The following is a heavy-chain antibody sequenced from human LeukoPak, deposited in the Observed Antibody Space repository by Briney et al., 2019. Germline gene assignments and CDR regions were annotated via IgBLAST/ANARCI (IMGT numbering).Heavy chain of an antibody. Sequence: PGGSLRLSCAASGFTFSSYAMSWVRQAPGKGLEWVSAISGSGGSTYYADSVKGRFTISRDNSKNTLYLQMNSLRAEDTAVYYCAKDDSSGYYYGDWATFDSWGQGTMVTVSS. CDR1: GFTFSSYA. J-gene: IGHJ3*02. CDR3: AKDDSSGYYYGDWATFDS. D-gene: IGHD3-22*01. CDR2: ISGSGGST. V-gene: IGHV3-23*01.